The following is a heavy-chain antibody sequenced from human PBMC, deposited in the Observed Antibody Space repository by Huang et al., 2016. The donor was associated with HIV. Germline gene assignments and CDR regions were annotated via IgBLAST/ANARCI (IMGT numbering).Heavy chain of an antibody. CDR3: ARQWTILEWLLGLDV. J-gene: IGHJ6*02. V-gene: IGHV4-34*02. CDR2: VNDSGAT. D-gene: IGHD3-3*01. Sequence: QMQLQQRGAGLLKPSETLSLTCGVSGGSFTDNYLTWIRQAPGKGLEWIGEVNDSGATNYNPSLNGRVTISLDKSNRELSLNLRSVTAADTAVYYCARQWTILEWLLGLDVWGQGTTVIVSS. CDR1: GGSFTDNY.